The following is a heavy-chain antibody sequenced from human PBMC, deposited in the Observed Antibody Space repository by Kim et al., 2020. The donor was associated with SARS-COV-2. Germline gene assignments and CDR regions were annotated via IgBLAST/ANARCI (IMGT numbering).Heavy chain of an antibody. CDR3: ANFES. Sequence: GGSLRLSCAASGFTFSVYAMRWARQAPGKGLEWVAVIKSNGSNKYYADSVMGRFTISRDNSNNMLFLQMNSLIAEDTAVYYCANFESWGQGTLDSV. J-gene: IGHJ4*02. CDR1: GFTFSVYA. V-gene: IGHV3-33*06. CDR2: IKSNGSNK.